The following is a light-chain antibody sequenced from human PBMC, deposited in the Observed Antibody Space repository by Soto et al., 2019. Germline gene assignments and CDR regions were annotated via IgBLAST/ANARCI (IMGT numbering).Light chain of an antibody. V-gene: IGKV3-20*01. CDR3: QQYGSSPLT. CDR1: QSVSSSD. CDR2: GAS. Sequence: EIVLTQSPGTLSLSPGERATLSCRASQSVSSSDLAWYQQKPGQAPRLLIYGASSRATGIPDRFSGSGSETDFTLTINRLEPEYFAVYYCQQYGSSPLTFGGGTKVDMK. J-gene: IGKJ4*01.